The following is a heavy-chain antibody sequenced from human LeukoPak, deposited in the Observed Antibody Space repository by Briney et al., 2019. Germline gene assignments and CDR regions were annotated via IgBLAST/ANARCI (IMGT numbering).Heavy chain of an antibody. CDR3: ARRWGSGIRGAFEI. V-gene: IGHV1-18*01. J-gene: IGHJ3*02. D-gene: IGHD3-10*01. CDR2: ISGNNGKT. Sequence: GASVNVSCKASGYTFTSYDISWVRQAPGQGLEWMGWISGNNGKTNYAKKFQVRVTMTTDTSTSTTYMELRSLRSDDTAIYYCARRWGSGIRGAFEIWGQGTMVTVSS. CDR1: GYTFTSYD.